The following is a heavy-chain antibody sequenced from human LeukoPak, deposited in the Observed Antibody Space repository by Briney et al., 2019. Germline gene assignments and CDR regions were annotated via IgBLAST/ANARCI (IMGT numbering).Heavy chain of an antibody. D-gene: IGHD3-9*01. V-gene: IGHV3-9*01. J-gene: IGHJ4*02. Sequence: GGSLRLSCAASGFDFSSNWMHWVRQAPGKGLEWVSGISWNSGSIGYADSVKGRFTISRDNAKNSLYLQMNSLRAEDTALYYCAKSTNYDILTEFDYWGQGTLVTVSS. CDR3: AKSTNYDILTEFDY. CDR1: GFDFSSNW. CDR2: ISWNSGSI.